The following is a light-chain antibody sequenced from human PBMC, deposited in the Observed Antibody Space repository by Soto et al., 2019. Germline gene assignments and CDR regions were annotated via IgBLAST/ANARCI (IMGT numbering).Light chain of an antibody. Sequence: QSVLTQPPSASGAPGQRVTISCSGSNSNIGTTTVNWYQHVPGTAPKLLIYSSSQRPSGVPDRFSGSRSGTSASLAISGLQSEDEADHYCAAWDDSLNAVVFGGGTKLTVL. V-gene: IGLV1-44*01. CDR3: AAWDDSLNAVV. CDR2: SSS. J-gene: IGLJ2*01. CDR1: NSNIGTTT.